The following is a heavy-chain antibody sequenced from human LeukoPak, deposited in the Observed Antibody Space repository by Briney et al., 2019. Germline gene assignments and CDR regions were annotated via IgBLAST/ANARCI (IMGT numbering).Heavy chain of an antibody. CDR3: TRESGAFSPFGF. D-gene: IGHD1-26*01. CDR1: GGSITTTNW. V-gene: IGHV4-4*02. Sequence: SETLSLTCAVSGGSITTTNWWSWVRQPPGKGLEWIGEVHLNGATNYNPSLESRFSMSIDKSNNHLSLEVTSVTAADTAMNYCTRESGAFSPFGFWGQGTLVTVSS. CDR2: VHLNGAT. J-gene: IGHJ4*02.